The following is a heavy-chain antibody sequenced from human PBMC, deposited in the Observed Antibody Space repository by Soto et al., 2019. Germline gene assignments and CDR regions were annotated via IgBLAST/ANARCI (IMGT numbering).Heavy chain of an antibody. J-gene: IGHJ4*02. V-gene: IGHV1-46*01. CDR2: INPSGGST. Sequence: ASVKVSCKASGYTFTSHYMHWVRRAPGQGLERMGKINPSGGSTSYAQKFQGRVTMTRNTSTSTVYMELSNLRTEDTAVYYCTGSKFIMIVVGIGSGGQETLVTVPS. D-gene: IGHD3-22*01. CDR1: GYTFTSHY. CDR3: TGSKFIMIVVGIGS.